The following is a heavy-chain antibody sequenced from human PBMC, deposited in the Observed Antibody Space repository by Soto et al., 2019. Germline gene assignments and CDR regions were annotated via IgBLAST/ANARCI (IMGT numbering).Heavy chain of an antibody. CDR3: ARDGYDSSGYYDY. V-gene: IGHV1-69*13. Sequence: VKVSCKASGGTFSSYAISWVRQAPGQGLEWMGGIIPIFGTANYAQKFQGRVTITADKSTSTAYMELSSLRSEDTAVYYCARDGYDSSGYYDYWGQGTLVTVSS. CDR1: GGTFSSYA. J-gene: IGHJ4*02. D-gene: IGHD3-22*01. CDR2: IIPIFGTA.